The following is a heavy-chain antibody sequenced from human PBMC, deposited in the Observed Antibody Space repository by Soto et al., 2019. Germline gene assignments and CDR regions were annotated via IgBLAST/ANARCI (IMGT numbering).Heavy chain of an antibody. CDR2: ISGSGIST. CDR3: VKFPVITASYYYYAMDV. Sequence: EVQLLGSGGGLVQPGGSLRLSCAASGFPFSTYPMNWVPQAPGKGLEWVSGISGSGISTYYADSVKGRFTISRDNSKDTVSLQMNSLRAEDTAVYYCVKFPVITASYYYYAMDVWGQGNTVTVSS. CDR1: GFPFSTYP. J-gene: IGHJ6*02. V-gene: IGHV3-23*01. D-gene: IGHD4-4*01.